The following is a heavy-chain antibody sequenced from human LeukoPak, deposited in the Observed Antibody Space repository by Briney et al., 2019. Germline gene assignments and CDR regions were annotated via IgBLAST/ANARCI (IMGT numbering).Heavy chain of an antibody. CDR2: IYYSGST. J-gene: IGHJ5*02. CDR1: GGSSSGYY. Sequence: SETLSLTCAVYGGSSSGYYWSWIRQPPGKGLEWIGYIYYSGSTNYNPSLKSRVTISVDTSKNQFSLKLSSVTAADTAVYYCARALRYCSGGSCYDWFDPWGQGTLVTVSS. V-gene: IGHV4-59*01. CDR3: ARALRYCSGGSCYDWFDP. D-gene: IGHD2-15*01.